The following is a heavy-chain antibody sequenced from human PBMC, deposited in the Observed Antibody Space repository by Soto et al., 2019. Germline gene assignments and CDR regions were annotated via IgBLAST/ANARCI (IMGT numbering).Heavy chain of an antibody. Sequence: QVQLVESGGGLVKPGGSLRLSCAASGFTFSGYYMSWIRQAPGKGLEWVSYIGHTGTTIDYADSVKGRFTISRDNAKNSFYLQMNSLRAEDTAVYYCARDDRTGTAVLHYWGQGTLVTVSS. CDR2: IGHTGTTI. D-gene: IGHD1-1*01. CDR1: GFTFSGYY. V-gene: IGHV3-11*01. J-gene: IGHJ4*03. CDR3: ARDDRTGTAVLHY.